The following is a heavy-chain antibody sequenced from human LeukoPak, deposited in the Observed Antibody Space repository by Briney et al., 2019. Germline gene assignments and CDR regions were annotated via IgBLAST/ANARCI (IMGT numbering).Heavy chain of an antibody. D-gene: IGHD5-18*01. V-gene: IGHV4-34*01. CDR2: INHSGST. Sequence: SETLSLTCAVYGGSFSGYYWSWIRQPPGKGLEWIGEINHSGSTNYNPSLKSRATISVDTSKNQFSLKLSSVTTADTAVYYCARVDTAMVFYYYYYMDVWGKGTTVTVSS. CDR3: ARVDTAMVFYYYYYMDV. J-gene: IGHJ6*03. CDR1: GGSFSGYY.